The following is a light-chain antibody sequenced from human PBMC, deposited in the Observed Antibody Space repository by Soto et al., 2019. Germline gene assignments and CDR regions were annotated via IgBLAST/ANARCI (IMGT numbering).Light chain of an antibody. CDR3: CSFTSLSTWV. V-gene: IGLV2-14*03. Sequence: QSALTQPASVSGSPGQSVTISCTGSSSNVGGYNYVSWYQHLPGTVPKLMIYDVSNRPSGISNRFSASKSGNTASLTIAGHAADDEADYYCCSFTSLSTWVFGGGTKLTVL. CDR1: SSNVGGYNY. CDR2: DVS. J-gene: IGLJ2*01.